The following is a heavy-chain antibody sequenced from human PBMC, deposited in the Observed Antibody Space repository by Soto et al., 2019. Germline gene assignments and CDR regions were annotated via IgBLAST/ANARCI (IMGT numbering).Heavy chain of an antibody. CDR1: GFTFSRYG. Sequence: QVQLVDSGGGVVQPGRSLRLSCVASGFTFSRYGMHWVRQAPGKGLEWVAIIWYDGSNKYYVASVKGRFTISRDNSKNTLYLKMNSLRDEDTAVYYCARELCDSCGYYYGVGQMEVCGDGTTVTVSS. J-gene: IGHJ6*04. V-gene: IGHV3-33*01. CDR3: ARELCDSCGYYYGVGQMEV. CDR2: IWYDGSNK. D-gene: IGHD3-22*01.